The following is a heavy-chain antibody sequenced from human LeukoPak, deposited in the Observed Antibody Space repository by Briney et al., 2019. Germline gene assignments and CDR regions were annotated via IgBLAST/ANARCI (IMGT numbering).Heavy chain of an antibody. D-gene: IGHD6-13*01. Sequence: PGGSLRLSCAASGFTFSSYVMTWVRQAPGKGLEWVSGISGSGGSTYCADSVKGRFTISRDNSKNTLYLQMNSLRAEDTAVYYCAKAAGTSWYFYHYMDVWGKGTTVTVSS. V-gene: IGHV3-23*01. CDR1: GFTFSSYV. CDR3: AKAAGTSWYFYHYMDV. J-gene: IGHJ6*03. CDR2: ISGSGGST.